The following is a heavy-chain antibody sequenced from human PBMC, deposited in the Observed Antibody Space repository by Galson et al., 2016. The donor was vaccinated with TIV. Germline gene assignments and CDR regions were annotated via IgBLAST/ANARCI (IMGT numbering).Heavy chain of an antibody. CDR1: GFSFGDYW. V-gene: IGHV3-7*01. J-gene: IGHJ4*02. D-gene: IGHD1-26*01. CDR3: AREVGSKGSY. Sequence: SLRLSCAASGFSFGDYWLHWVRQASGKGLEWVANIKQGGGEIYYVDSVRGRFIISRDNSRNSVYLQMNSLRAEDTAVYYCAREVGSKGSYWGQGTLVTVSS. CDR2: IKQGGGEI.